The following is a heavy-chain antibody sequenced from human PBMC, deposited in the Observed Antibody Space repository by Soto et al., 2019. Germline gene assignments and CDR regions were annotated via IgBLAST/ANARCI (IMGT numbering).Heavy chain of an antibody. CDR1: GFTFSSYA. V-gene: IGHV3-30-3*01. J-gene: IGHJ6*02. D-gene: IGHD3-9*01. Sequence: QVQLVESGGGVVQPGRSLRLSCAASGFTFSSYAMHWVRQAPGKGLEWVAVISYDGSNKYYADSVKGRFTISRDNSKNTLYLQMNSLRAEDTAVYYCARDLPRGFRYFDWFYYYGMDVWGQGTTVTVSS. CDR2: ISYDGSNK. CDR3: ARDLPRGFRYFDWFYYYGMDV.